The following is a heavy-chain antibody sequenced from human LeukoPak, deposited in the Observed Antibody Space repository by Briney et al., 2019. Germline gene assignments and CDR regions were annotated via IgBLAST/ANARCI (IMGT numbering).Heavy chain of an antibody. V-gene: IGHV3-43*01. J-gene: IGHJ4*02. Sequence: GGSLRLSCAASGFTFDDYTMHWVRQAPGKGLEWVSLISWDGGSTYYADSVKGRFTISRDNSKNTLYLQMNSLRAEDTAVYYCAKDRGVVVPAASDYWGQGTLVTVSS. CDR3: AKDRGVVVPAASDY. CDR2: ISWDGGST. D-gene: IGHD2-2*01. CDR1: GFTFDDYT.